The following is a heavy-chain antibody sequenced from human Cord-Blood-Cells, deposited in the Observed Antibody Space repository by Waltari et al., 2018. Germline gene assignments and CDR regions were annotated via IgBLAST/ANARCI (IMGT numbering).Heavy chain of an antibody. Sequence: QLQLQESGPGLVKPSETLSLTCTVSGGSISSSSYYWGWTRQPPGKGLEWIGSIYYSGSTYYNPSLKSRVTISVDTSKNQFSLKLSSVTAADTAVYYCARHPGGYDILTGYYINWFDPWGQGTLVTVSS. CDR2: IYYSGST. J-gene: IGHJ5*02. D-gene: IGHD3-9*01. V-gene: IGHV4-39*07. CDR1: GGSISSSSYY. CDR3: ARHPGGYDILTGYYINWFDP.